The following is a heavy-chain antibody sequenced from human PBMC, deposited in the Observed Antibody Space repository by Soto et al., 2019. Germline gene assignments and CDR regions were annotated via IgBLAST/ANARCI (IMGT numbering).Heavy chain of an antibody. CDR1: GASITTYY. CDR2: VYHTGTT. Sequence: SETLSLTCDVSGASITTYYWSWIRQAPGKGLEWIGNVYHTGTTDYNSSLKSRVTISVDTSKSQFSLNMNSVTAADTAVYYCARRLFGSGWTLDSWGQGALVTVSS. CDR3: ARRLFGSGWTLDS. V-gene: IGHV4-59*01. J-gene: IGHJ4*02. D-gene: IGHD6-19*01.